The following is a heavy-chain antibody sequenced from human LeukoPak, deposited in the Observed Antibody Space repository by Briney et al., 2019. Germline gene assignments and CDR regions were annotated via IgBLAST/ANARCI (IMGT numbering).Heavy chain of an antibody. CDR3: GSLPGSGNY. Sequence: AETLSLTCTVSGASISSSTYYWGWIRQRPGKGLEWISSISYSQSTYYNPSIKSRVTISVDTSTIQFSLQPTSLAAADTAVYYCGSLPGSGNYWGQGTLVTVSS. J-gene: IGHJ4*02. D-gene: IGHD3-10*01. V-gene: IGHV4-39*01. CDR2: ISYSQST. CDR1: GASISSSTYY.